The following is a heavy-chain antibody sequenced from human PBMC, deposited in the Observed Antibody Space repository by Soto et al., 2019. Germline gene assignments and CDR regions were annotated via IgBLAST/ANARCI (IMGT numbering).Heavy chain of an antibody. J-gene: IGHJ4*02. CDR1: GFTVSSNY. Sequence: EVQLVESGGGLVQPGGSLRLSCAASGFTVSSNYMSWVRQAPGKGLEWVSVIYSGGSTYYADSVKGRFTISRHNSKNTLYLQMNSLRAEDTAVYYCARGARYSGDHGFLDYWGQGTLVTVSS. CDR2: IYSGGST. V-gene: IGHV3-53*04. CDR3: ARGARYSGDHGFLDY. D-gene: IGHD1-26*01.